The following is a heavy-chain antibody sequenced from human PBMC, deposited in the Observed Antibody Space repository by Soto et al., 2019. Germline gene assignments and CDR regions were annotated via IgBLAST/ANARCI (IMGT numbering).Heavy chain of an antibody. D-gene: IGHD3-10*01. Sequence: ASVKVSCKASGYTFTSYYMHWLRQAPGQGLEWMGIINPSGGSTSYAQKFQGRVTMTRDTSTSTVYMELSSLRSEDTAVYYCALPIGFGEYFQHWGQGTLVTVSS. V-gene: IGHV1-46*03. CDR1: GYTFTSYY. CDR2: INPSGGST. J-gene: IGHJ1*01. CDR3: ALPIGFGEYFQH.